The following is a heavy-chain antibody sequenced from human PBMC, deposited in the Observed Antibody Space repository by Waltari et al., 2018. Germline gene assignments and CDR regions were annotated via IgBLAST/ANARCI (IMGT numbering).Heavy chain of an antibody. CDR3: ANYALQYYDILTGYYDY. CDR2: ISGSGGST. D-gene: IGHD3-9*01. J-gene: IGHJ4*02. Sequence: PACAASGFTFSSYAMSWVRQAPGKGLEWVSAISGSGGSTYYADPVKGRFTISRDNSKNTLYLQMNSLRAEDTAVYYCANYALQYYDILTGYYDYWGQGTLVTVSS. CDR1: GFTFSSYA. V-gene: IGHV3-23*01.